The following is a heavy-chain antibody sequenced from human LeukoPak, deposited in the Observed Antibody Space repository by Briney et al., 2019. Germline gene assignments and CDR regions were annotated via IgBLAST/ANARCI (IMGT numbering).Heavy chain of an antibody. CDR3: ARGPYYYDSSGDYIPYYGMDV. CDR1: GGTISSSNW. Sequence: SGTLSLTCAVSGGTISSSNWWSWVRQPPGKGLEWIGEIYHSGSTSYNPSLKSRVTISVDKSKNQFSLKLSSVTAADTAVYYCARGPYYYDSSGDYIPYYGMDVCGQGTTVTVSS. D-gene: IGHD3-22*01. V-gene: IGHV4-4*02. J-gene: IGHJ6*02. CDR2: IYHSGST.